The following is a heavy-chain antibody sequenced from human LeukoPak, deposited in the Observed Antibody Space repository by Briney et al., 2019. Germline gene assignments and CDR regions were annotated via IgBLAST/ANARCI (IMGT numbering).Heavy chain of an antibody. J-gene: IGHJ6*02. CDR2: IWYDGNNK. CDR1: GFTFNNYG. CDR3: ARVDSYCSGEGCYYYYGMDV. Sequence: GGSLRLSCVASGFTFNNYGIHWVRQTPGKGLEWVAVIWYDGNNKYYADSVKGRFTISRDDSKNTLFLQMNSLRAEDTAVYYCARVDSYCSGEGCYYYYGMDVWGQGTTVTVSS. V-gene: IGHV3-33*01. D-gene: IGHD2-15*01.